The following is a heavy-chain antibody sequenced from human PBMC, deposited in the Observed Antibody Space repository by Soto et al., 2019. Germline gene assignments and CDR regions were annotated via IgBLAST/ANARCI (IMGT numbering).Heavy chain of an antibody. V-gene: IGHV3-11*01. CDR2: ISSSGSTI. Sequence: GGSLRLSCAASGLTFSDYYMSWIRQAPWKGLEWVSYISSSGSTIYYADSVKGRFTISRDNAKNSLYPQMNSLKTDDTAVYYCSRVPPNNRGAPLDKGGQGTLVTVSS. D-gene: IGHD3-10*01. J-gene: IGHJ4*02. CDR1: GLTFSDYY. CDR3: SRVPPNNRGAPLDK.